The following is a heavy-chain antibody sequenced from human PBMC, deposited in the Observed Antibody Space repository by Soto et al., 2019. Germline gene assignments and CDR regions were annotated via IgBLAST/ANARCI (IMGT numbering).Heavy chain of an antibody. J-gene: IGHJ5*02. D-gene: IGHD6-6*01. CDR2: ISGSGGNT. Sequence: GGSLRLSCAGSGFSFSSYAMSWVRQAPGKGLEWVSAISGSGGNTYYAVSVKGRFTISRDNSKNTLYLQMNSLRAEDTAVYNCAKCQQGQVVLNWFDPWGQGTLVTVSS. V-gene: IGHV3-23*01. CDR1: GFSFSSYA. CDR3: AKCQQGQVVLNWFDP.